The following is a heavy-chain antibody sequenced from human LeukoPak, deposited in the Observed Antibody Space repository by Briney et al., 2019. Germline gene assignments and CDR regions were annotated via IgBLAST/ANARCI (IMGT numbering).Heavy chain of an antibody. CDR3: ARTIAAAGTVGDY. J-gene: IGHJ4*02. CDR2: ISAYNGNT. D-gene: IGHD6-13*01. Sequence: GESLKISCKASGYTFTSYGISWVRQAPGQGLEWMGWISAYNGNTNYAQKLQGRVTMTTDTSTSTAYMELRSLRSDDTAVYYCARTIAAAGTVGDYWGQGTLVTVSS. CDR1: GYTFTSYG. V-gene: IGHV1-18*01.